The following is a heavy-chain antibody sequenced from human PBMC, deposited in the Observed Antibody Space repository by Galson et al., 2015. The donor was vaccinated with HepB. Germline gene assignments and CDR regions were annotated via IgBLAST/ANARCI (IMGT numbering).Heavy chain of an antibody. V-gene: IGHV3-23*01. J-gene: IGHJ4*02. CDR2: LTGSSDIT. CDR1: GFTFSRNA. D-gene: IGHD1-1*01. Sequence: SLRLSCAASGFTFSRNAMSWVRQAPGKGLEWVSSLTGSSDITNIADSAKGRFSISGDNSKNTLYLQMNSLRVEDTAFYYCARTTWRDKNWPIFDSWGQGTLVTVSS. CDR3: ARTTWRDKNWPIFDS.